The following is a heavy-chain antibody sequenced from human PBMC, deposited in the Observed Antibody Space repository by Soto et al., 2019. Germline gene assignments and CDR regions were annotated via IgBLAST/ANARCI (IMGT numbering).Heavy chain of an antibody. D-gene: IGHD5-18*01. J-gene: IGHJ6*01. CDR1: GGSINSGGYC. CDR2: FSYGGST. CDR3: SRGILV. Sequence: QVQLQESGPGLVKPSQTLSLTCTVSGGSINSGGYCWSWIRQHPGNDLGWVGYFSYGGSTSYNPSLKGRVTISVDTTKHQFTLTMTSVAAADTAVYYCSRGILVWG. V-gene: IGHV4-31*03.